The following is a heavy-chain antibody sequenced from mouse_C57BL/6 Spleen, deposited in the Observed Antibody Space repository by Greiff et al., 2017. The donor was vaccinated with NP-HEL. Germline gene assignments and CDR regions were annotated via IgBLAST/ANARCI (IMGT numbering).Heavy chain of an antibody. CDR2: ISDGGSYT. Sequence: EVKVEESGGGLVKPGGSLKLSCAASGFTFSSYAMSWVRQTPEKRLEWVATISDGGSYTYYPDNVKGRFTISRDNAKNNLYLQMSHLKSEDTAMYYCARDQNYDYDEDYFDYWGQGTTLTVSS. V-gene: IGHV5-4*01. CDR1: GFTFSSYA. J-gene: IGHJ2*01. D-gene: IGHD2-4*01. CDR3: ARDQNYDYDEDYFDY.